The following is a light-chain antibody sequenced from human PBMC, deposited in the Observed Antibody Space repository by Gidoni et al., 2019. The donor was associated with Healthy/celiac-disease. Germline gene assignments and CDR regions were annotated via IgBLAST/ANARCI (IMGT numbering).Light chain of an antibody. CDR3: QQSYSTLGA. Sequence: DIQMTQSPSSLSASVGDSVTITCRASQSIISYLNWYQQKPGKAPKLLIYAASSLQRGVPSRFSGSGSGTDFTLTISSLQPEDFATYYCQQSYSTLGAFGPGTKVDIK. CDR2: AAS. V-gene: IGKV1-39*01. CDR1: QSIISY. J-gene: IGKJ3*01.